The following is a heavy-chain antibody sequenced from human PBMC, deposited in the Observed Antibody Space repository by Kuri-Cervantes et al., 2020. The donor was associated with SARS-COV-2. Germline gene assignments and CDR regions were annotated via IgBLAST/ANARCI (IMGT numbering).Heavy chain of an antibody. D-gene: IGHD3-3*01. V-gene: IGHV1-46*03. CDR3: ASQIITIFGVVIGEGGYFQH. CDR1: GYTFTSYY. CDR2: INPGGGST. J-gene: IGHJ1*01. Sequence: ASVKVSCKASGYTFTSYYMHWVRQAPGQGLEWMGIINPGGGSTSYAQKFQGRVTMTRDTSTSTVYMELSSLRSEDTAVYYCASQIITIFGVVIGEGGYFQHWGQGTLVTVSS.